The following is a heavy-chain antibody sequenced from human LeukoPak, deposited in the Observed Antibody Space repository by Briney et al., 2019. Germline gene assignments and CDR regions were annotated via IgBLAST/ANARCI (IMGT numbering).Heavy chain of an antibody. D-gene: IGHD3-10*01. CDR1: GYTLSSYV. CDR3: ARGSSYYPFDY. V-gene: IGHV1-8*01. J-gene: IGHJ4*02. CDR2: MNPNSGNT. Sequence: ASVKVSCKASGYTLSSYVSSWGRPATRERLEWMGWMNPNSGNTGYPQKIQSRVTMPRNTSISTAYMELGSLRSEDPAVYYCARGSSYYPFDYCGQGTLVTVSS.